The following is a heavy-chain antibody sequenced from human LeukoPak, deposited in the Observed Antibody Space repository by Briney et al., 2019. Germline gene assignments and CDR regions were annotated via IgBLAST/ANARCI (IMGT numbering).Heavy chain of an antibody. CDR2: IKQDGSEK. CDR1: GFTFSSYW. V-gene: IGHV3-7*01. CDR3: AKLRVGAIDY. J-gene: IGHJ4*02. D-gene: IGHD1-26*01. Sequence: GGSLRLSCAASGFTFSSYWMSWVRQAPGKGLEWVANIKQDGSEKYYVDSVKGRFTISRDNAKNSLYLQMNSLRAEDMAVFYCAKLRVGAIDYWGQGTLVTVSS.